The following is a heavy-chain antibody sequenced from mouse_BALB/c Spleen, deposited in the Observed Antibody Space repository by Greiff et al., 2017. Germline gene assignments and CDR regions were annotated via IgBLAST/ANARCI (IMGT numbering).Heavy chain of an antibody. CDR1: GFSLSTSGMG. Sequence: QVTLKVSGPGILQPSQTLSLTCSFSGFSLSTSGMGVSWIRQPSGKGLEWLAHIYWDDDKRYNPSLKSRLTISKDTSRNQVFLKITSVDTADTATYYCARSAGYGNYQFAYWGQGTLVTVSA. V-gene: IGHV8-12*01. J-gene: IGHJ3*01. CDR3: ARSAGYGNYQFAY. CDR2: IYWDDDK. D-gene: IGHD2-10*02.